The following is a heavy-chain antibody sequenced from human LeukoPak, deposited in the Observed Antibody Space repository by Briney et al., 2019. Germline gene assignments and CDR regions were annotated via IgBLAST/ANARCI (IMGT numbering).Heavy chain of an antibody. V-gene: IGHV4-34*01. D-gene: IGHD6-19*01. CDR2: INHSGST. Sequence: PSETLSLTCAVYGGSFSGYYWSWIRQPPGKGLEWIGEINHSGSTNYNPSLKSRVTISVDTSKNQFSLKLSSVTAADTAVHYCARGRGQWLVYWGQGTLVTVSS. CDR1: GGSFSGYY. J-gene: IGHJ4*02. CDR3: ARGRGQWLVY.